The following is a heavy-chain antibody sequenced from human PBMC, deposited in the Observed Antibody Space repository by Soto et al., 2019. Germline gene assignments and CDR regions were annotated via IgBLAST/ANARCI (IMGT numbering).Heavy chain of an antibody. J-gene: IGHJ4*02. CDR2: SKRKSDGGTT. D-gene: IGHD2-21*01. V-gene: IGHV3-15*07. CDR3: TSGDVAWY. CDR1: GFSFTNAW. Sequence: EVQLVESGGGLVKPGGSLSLPCAASGFSFTNAWMNWVRQAPGKGLEWVGRSKRKSDGGTTDYAAPVKGRFSISRHDSKNTLYLQMNSLKNEDPAVYYCTSGDVAWYWGQGALVTVSS.